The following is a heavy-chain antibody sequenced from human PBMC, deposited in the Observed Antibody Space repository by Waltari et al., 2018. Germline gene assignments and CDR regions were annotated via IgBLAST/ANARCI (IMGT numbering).Heavy chain of an antibody. J-gene: IGHJ3*02. V-gene: IGHV4-61*02. CDR1: GGSISSGSYY. CDR3: QTVATSGAFDI. Sequence: QVQLQESGPGLVKPSQTLSLTCTVPGGSISSGSYYWDWIRQPAGKGLEWIGRIYTSGSTNYNPSLKSRVTISVDTSKNQFSLKLSSVTAADTAVYYCQTVATSGAFDIWGQGTMVTVSS. CDR2: IYTSGST. D-gene: IGHD4-17*01.